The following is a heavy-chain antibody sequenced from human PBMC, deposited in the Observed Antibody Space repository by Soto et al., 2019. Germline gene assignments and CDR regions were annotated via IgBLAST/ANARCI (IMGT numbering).Heavy chain of an antibody. CDR2: ISAYNGNT. CDR1: GYTFTSYG. Sequence: ASVKVSCKASGYTFTSYGISWVRQAPGQGLEWMGWISAYNGNTNYAQKLQGRVTMTTDTSTSTAYMELRSLRSDDTAVYYCALSYDFCSGYTFDYWGQGTLVTVSS. D-gene: IGHD3-3*01. V-gene: IGHV1-18*04. CDR3: ALSYDFCSGYTFDY. J-gene: IGHJ4*02.